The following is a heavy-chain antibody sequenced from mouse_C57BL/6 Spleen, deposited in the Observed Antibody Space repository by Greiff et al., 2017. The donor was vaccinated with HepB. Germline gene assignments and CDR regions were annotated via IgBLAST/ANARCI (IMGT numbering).Heavy chain of an antibody. Sequence: VQLQQSGAELVKPGASVKLSCKASGYTFTSYWMQWVKQRPGQGLEWIGEIDPSDSDTNYNQKFKGKATLTVDTSSSTAYMQISSLTSGDSAVCYCANSYGSSYGFAYWGQGTLVTVSA. CDR3: ANSYGSSYGFAY. CDR2: IDPSDSDT. D-gene: IGHD1-1*01. J-gene: IGHJ3*01. V-gene: IGHV1-50*01. CDR1: GYTFTSYW.